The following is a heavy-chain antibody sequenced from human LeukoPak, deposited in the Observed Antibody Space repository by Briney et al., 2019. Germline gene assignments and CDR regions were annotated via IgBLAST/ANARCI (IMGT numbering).Heavy chain of an antibody. D-gene: IGHD1-26*01. Sequence: SETLSLTCTVSGGSISFSSYYWGWIRQPPGKGLEWIGSIYYSGTTYYNPSLKSRVTISVDTSKNQFSLKLSSVTAADTAVYYCARDRIVGATDYYYYGMDVWGQGTTVTVSS. CDR1: GGSISFSSYY. CDR3: ARDRIVGATDYYYYGMDV. V-gene: IGHV4-39*07. CDR2: IYYSGTT. J-gene: IGHJ6*02.